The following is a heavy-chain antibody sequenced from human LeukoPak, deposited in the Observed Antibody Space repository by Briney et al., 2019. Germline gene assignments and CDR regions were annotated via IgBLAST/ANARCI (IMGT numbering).Heavy chain of an antibody. D-gene: IGHD5-12*01. V-gene: IGHV3-33*01. CDR1: GFSFSAYG. CDR2: IWDDGNNR. CDR3: ARGSESYDYYSYGMDV. J-gene: IGHJ6*04. Sequence: GRSLRLSCAASGFSFSAYGMHWVRQAPGKGLEWVALIWDDGNNRYYADSVKGRFTISRDNSKNTLYLQMNSLRAEDTAVYYCARGSESYDYYSYGMDVWGKGTTVTVS.